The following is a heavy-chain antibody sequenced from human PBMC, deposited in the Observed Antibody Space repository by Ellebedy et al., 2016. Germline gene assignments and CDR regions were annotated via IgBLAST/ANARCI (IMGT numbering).Heavy chain of an antibody. CDR3: ARAPRRYQLLYSGSYYYYYMDV. CDR1: GGSISSSSYY. Sequence: SETLSLTXTVSGGSISSSSYYWGWIRQPPGKGLEWIGIIYYSGSTYYNPSLKSRVTISVDTSKNQFSLKLSSVTAADTAVYYCARAPRRYQLLYSGSYYYYYMDVWGKGTTVTVSS. J-gene: IGHJ6*03. V-gene: IGHV4-39*01. D-gene: IGHD2-2*02. CDR2: IYYSGST.